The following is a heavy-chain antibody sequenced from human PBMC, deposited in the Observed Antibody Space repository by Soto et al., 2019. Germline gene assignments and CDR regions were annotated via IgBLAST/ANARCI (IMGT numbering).Heavy chain of an antibody. CDR3: AKVHTWIQPMWGGYYGMDV. J-gene: IGHJ6*02. CDR2: ISGSGGST. V-gene: IGHV3-23*01. Sequence: GGSLRLSCAASGFTFSSYAMSWVRQAPGKGLEWVSAISGSGGSTYYADSVKGRFTISRDNSKNTLYLQMNSLRAEDTAVYYCAKVHTWIQPMWGGYYGMDVWGQGTTVTVSS. CDR1: GFTFSSYA. D-gene: IGHD5-18*01.